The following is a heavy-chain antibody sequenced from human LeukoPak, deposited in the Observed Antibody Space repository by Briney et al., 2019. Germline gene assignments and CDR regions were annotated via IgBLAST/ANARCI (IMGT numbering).Heavy chain of an antibody. J-gene: IGHJ5*02. CDR2: ISSSGSTI. V-gene: IGHV3-48*03. CDR1: GFTFSNYE. Sequence: PGGSLRLSSAASGFTFSNYEMNWVRQAPGKGLEWVSYISSSGSTIYYADSVKGRFTISRDNAKNSLYLQMDSLRAEDTAVYYCARDLVARYNWFDPWGQGTLVTVSS. CDR3: ARDLVARYNWFDP. D-gene: IGHD3-9*01.